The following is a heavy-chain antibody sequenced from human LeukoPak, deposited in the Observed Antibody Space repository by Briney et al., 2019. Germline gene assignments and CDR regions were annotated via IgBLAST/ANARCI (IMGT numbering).Heavy chain of an antibody. V-gene: IGHV1-69*01. CDR3: ARENCSSTSCYYFGLDY. D-gene: IGHD2-2*01. J-gene: IGHJ4*02. CDR1: GGTFSSYA. Sequence: SSVTVSCKASGGTFSSYAISWVRQAPGQGLEWMGGIIPIFGTANYAQKFQGRVTITADESTSTAYMELSSLRSEDTAVYYCARENCSSTSCYYFGLDYWGQGTLVTVSS. CDR2: IIPIFGTA.